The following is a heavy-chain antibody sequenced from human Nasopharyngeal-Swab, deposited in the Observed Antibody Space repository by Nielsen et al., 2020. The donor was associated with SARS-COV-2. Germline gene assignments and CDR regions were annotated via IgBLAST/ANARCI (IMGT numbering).Heavy chain of an antibody. Sequence: ASVKVSCKASGFTFTSSALQWVRQAPGQGLEWMGWISAYNGNTNYAQKLQGRVTMTTDTSTSTAYMELRSLRSDDTAVYYCARDNDSYGYDYWGQGTLVTVSS. J-gene: IGHJ4*02. V-gene: IGHV1-18*01. CDR2: ISAYNGNT. CDR1: GFTFTSSA. CDR3: ARDNDSYGYDY. D-gene: IGHD5-18*01.